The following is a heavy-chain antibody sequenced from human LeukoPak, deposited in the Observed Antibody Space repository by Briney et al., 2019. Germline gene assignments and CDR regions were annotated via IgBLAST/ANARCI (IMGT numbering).Heavy chain of an antibody. CDR1: GYTFTGYY. V-gene: IGHV1-2*02. CDR3: ARAAGVVAATPLDY. J-gene: IGHJ4*02. CDR2: INPNGGGT. D-gene: IGHD2-15*01. Sequence: GASVKVSCKASGYTFTGYYMHWVRQAPGQGLEWMGWINPNGGGTNYAQKFQGRVTMTRDTSISTAYMELSRLRSDDTAVYYCARAAGVVAATPLDYWGQGTLVTVSS.